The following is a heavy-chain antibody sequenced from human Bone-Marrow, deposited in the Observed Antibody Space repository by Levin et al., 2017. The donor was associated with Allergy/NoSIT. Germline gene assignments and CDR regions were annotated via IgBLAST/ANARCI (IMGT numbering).Heavy chain of an antibody. CDR1: GFTFSNAW. J-gene: IGHJ3*02. Sequence: PGGSLRLSCAASGFTFSNAWMSWVRQAPGKGLEWVGRIKSKTDGGTTDYAAPVKGRFTISRDDSKNTLYLQMNSLKTEDTAVYYCTTKPTNYYDSSGYYYRSHAFDIWGQGTMVTVSS. D-gene: IGHD3-22*01. V-gene: IGHV3-15*01. CDR2: IKSKTDGGTT. CDR3: TTKPTNYYDSSGYYYRSHAFDI.